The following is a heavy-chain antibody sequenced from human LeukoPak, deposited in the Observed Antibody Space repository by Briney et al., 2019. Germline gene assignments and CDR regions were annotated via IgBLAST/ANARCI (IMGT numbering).Heavy chain of an antibody. V-gene: IGHV4-59*08. Sequence: PSETLSLTCTASGGSISSYYWSWIRQPPGKGLEWVGYIYYSGTSNYNPSLKSRVTMSVDTSKNQFSLKLNSVTAADTAVYYCARYGSGSYLDYWGQGTLVTVSS. CDR1: GGSISSYY. CDR2: IYYSGTS. CDR3: ARYGSGSYLDY. D-gene: IGHD3-10*01. J-gene: IGHJ4*02.